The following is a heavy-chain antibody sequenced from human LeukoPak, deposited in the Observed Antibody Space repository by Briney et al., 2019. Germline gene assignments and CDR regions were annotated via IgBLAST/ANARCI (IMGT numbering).Heavy chain of an antibody. CDR2: INPNSGGT. Sequence: ASVKVSCKASGYTFTGYYMHWVRQAPGQGLEWMGWINPNSGGTNYAQKFQGRVTMTRDTSISTAYMELSRLRSDDTAAYYCARDLFHTYYDFWSGLNWFDPWGQGTLVTVSS. V-gene: IGHV1-2*02. J-gene: IGHJ5*02. D-gene: IGHD3-3*01. CDR1: GYTFTGYY. CDR3: ARDLFHTYYDFWSGLNWFDP.